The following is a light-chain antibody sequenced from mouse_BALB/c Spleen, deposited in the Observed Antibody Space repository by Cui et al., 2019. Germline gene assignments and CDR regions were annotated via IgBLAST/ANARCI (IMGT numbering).Light chain of an antibody. Sequence: QIVLTQSPAPMSPSPGEKVTMTCSASSSVSYMYWYQQKPRSSPKPWIYLTSNLASGVPARFSGSGSGTSYSLTISSMEAEDAATYYCQQWSSNPPTFGAGTKLELK. J-gene: IGKJ5*01. CDR1: SSVSY. CDR2: LTS. V-gene: IGKV4-68*01. CDR3: QQWSSNPPT.